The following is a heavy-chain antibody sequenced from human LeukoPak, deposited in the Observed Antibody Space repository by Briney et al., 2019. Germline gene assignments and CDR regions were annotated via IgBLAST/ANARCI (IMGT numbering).Heavy chain of an antibody. V-gene: IGHV4-39*01. CDR1: GVSVTTTNYY. D-gene: IGHD1-1*01. J-gene: IGHJ4*02. Sequence: SETLSLSCTVSGVSVTTTNYYWGWVRQSPGKGLEWIGTVSYSGSTYYNPSLKSRVTISIAASKNQFALSVRSVSATDTAVYYCGVSHENGRKSSEVWGQEALVTVSS. CDR2: VSYSGST. CDR3: GVSHENGRKSSEV.